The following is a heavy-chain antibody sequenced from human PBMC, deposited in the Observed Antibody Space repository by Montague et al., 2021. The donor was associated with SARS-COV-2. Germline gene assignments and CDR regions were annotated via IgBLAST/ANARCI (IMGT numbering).Heavy chain of an antibody. Sequence: TLSLTCTVSGGSIGSGSYYWSWIRQPAEKGLEWIGRIYSSGSTNYNPSLKSRVTMSVDTSKNQFSLKVSSVTAADTAVYYCARDYGDYSYYYGLDVWGQGTTVTVSS. CDR1: GGSIGSGSYY. J-gene: IGHJ6*02. CDR3: ARDYGDYSYYYGLDV. D-gene: IGHD4-17*01. V-gene: IGHV4-61*02. CDR2: IYSSGST.